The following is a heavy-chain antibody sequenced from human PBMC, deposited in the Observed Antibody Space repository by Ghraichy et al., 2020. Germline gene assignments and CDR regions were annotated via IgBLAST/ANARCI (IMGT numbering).Heavy chain of an antibody. V-gene: IGHV3-48*02. Sequence: GGSLRLSCAASGFTFSSYSMNWVRQAPGKGLEWVSYISSSSSTIYYADSVKGRFTISRDNAKNSLYLQMNSLRDEDTAVYYCARDRDSGYGPYYYGMDVWGQGTTVTVSS. CDR1: GFTFSSYS. CDR3: ARDRDSGYGPYYYGMDV. CDR2: ISSSSSTI. J-gene: IGHJ6*02. D-gene: IGHD5-12*01.